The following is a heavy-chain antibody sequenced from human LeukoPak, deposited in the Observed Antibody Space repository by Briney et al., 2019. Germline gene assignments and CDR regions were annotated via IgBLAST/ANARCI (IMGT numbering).Heavy chain of an antibody. CDR1: GYTFINYY. D-gene: IGHD5-12*01. CDR3: ARAAHLPVGEVATTLSHFDY. Sequence: GASVKVSCKASGYTFINYYIHWVRQAPGQGLEWLGILNPFSGATSYAQKFEGRVTMTRDTSTTTVNMDLTSLRSEDTAVYYCARAAHLPVGEVATTLSHFDYWGQGTLVTVSS. J-gene: IGHJ4*02. V-gene: IGHV1-46*01. CDR2: LNPFSGAT.